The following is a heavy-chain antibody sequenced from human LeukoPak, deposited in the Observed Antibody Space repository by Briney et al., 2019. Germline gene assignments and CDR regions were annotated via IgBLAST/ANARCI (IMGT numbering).Heavy chain of an antibody. J-gene: IGHJ1*01. CDR2: VQHIGGET. V-gene: IGHV3-7*01. D-gene: IGHD4-11*01. CDR3: ATYSILNAREFRY. CDR1: GITFSNSW. Sequence: PGGSLRLSCAGSGITFSNSWMGWVRQAPGKGLEWVANVQHIGGETYYVDSVKGRFTISRDNAKNSVYLQMNSLGADDTAVYYCATYSILNAREFRYWGQGTLVTVTS.